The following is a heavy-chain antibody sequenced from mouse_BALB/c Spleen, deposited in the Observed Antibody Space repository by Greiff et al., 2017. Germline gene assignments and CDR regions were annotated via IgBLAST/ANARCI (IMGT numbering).Heavy chain of an antibody. V-gene: IGHV5-9-3*01. Sequence: EVKLMESGGGLVKPGGSLKLSCAASGFTFSSYAMSWVRQTPEKRLEWVATISSGGSYTYYPDSVKGRFTISRDNAKNTLYLQMSSLRSEDTAMYYCARHLYYYGSSGYAMDDWGQGTSVTVSS. CDR1: GFTFSSYA. D-gene: IGHD1-1*01. CDR2: ISSGGSYT. CDR3: ARHLYYYGSSGYAMDD. J-gene: IGHJ4*01.